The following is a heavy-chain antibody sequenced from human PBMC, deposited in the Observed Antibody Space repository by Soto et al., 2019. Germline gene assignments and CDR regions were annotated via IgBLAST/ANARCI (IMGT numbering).Heavy chain of an antibody. Sequence: QLQLQESGPGLVKPSETLSLTCPVSDGSMNSDSSYWGWIRQPPGKGLEWIGVINHSGSTYHNLSLKGRATMSVDAYRNQFSLKLTSMTAADTAVYYCARLGGYVSVGYYYLWDSWGQGTLVTVSS. CDR3: ARLGGYVSVGYYYLWDS. V-gene: IGHV4-39*01. CDR1: DGSMNSDSSY. J-gene: IGHJ4*02. CDR2: INHSGST. D-gene: IGHD3-22*01.